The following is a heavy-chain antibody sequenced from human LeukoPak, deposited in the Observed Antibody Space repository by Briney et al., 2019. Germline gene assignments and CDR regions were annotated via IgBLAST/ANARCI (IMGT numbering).Heavy chain of an antibody. CDR2: ISWNSGSI. CDR1: GFTFDDYA. V-gene: IGHV3-9*01. CDR3: AKDKEGLDY. J-gene: IGHJ4*02. Sequence: GGSLRLSCAASGFTFDDYAMHWVRRAPGKGLEWVSGISWNSGSIGYADSVKGRFTISRDNAKNSLYLQMNSLRAEDTALYYCAKDKEGLDYWGQGTLVTVSS.